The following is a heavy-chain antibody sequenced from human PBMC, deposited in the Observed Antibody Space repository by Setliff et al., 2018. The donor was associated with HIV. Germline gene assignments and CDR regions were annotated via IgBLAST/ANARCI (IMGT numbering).Heavy chain of an antibody. V-gene: IGHV4-39*07. CDR2: IYYSGNT. CDR1: GGSIKSSSYY. D-gene: IGHD3-9*01. CDR3: SRDGSHYDILTGYYIIGWFDP. J-gene: IGHJ5*02. Sequence: SETLSLTCTVSGGSIKSSSYYWGWIRQPPGKGLEWIGSIYYSGNTYYNPSLKSRVTISEDTSRNQFSLKLSSVTAADTAVYYCSRDGSHYDILTGYYIIGWFDPWGQGTLVTVSS.